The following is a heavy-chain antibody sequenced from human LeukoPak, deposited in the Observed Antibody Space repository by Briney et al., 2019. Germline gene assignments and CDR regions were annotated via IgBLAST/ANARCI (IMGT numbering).Heavy chain of an antibody. D-gene: IGHD3-22*01. V-gene: IGHV1-2*02. J-gene: IGHJ4*02. CDR2: INPNSGAT. CDR1: EYTFTAYY. Sequence: ASVKVSCKASEYTFTAYYIHWVRQAPGQGLGCMGWINPNSGATNYVQKFQGRVTMTRDTSISTAYMDLSRLRSDDTAVYYCARLSITMIVPNFDYWGQGTLVTVSS. CDR3: ARLSITMIVPNFDY.